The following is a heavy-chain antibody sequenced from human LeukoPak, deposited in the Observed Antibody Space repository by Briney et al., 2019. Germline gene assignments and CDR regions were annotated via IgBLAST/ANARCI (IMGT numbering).Heavy chain of an antibody. CDR1: GFTLSSYA. V-gene: IGHV3-23*01. CDR2: ISGSGGST. D-gene: IGHD2-2*01. J-gene: IGHJ6*02. Sequence: GGSLRLSCAASGFTLSSYAMSWVRQAPGKGLEWVSGISGSGGSTYYADSVKGRFTISRDNSKNTLYLQMNSLRAEDTAVYYCAKGGCSSTSCYGTYYYYGMDVWGQGTTVTVSS. CDR3: AKGGCSSTSCYGTYYYYGMDV.